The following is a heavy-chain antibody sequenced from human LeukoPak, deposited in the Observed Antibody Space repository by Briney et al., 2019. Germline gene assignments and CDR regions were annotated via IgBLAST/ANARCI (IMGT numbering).Heavy chain of an antibody. CDR1: GGSISSGDYY. Sequence: SETLSLTCTVSGGSISSGDYYWSWIRQPPGTGLEWIGYIYSSGSTNYNPSLKSRVTISVDTSKNQFSLKLSSVTAADTAVYYCARVDEGGYYYGMDVWGQGTTVTVSS. J-gene: IGHJ6*02. V-gene: IGHV4-61*08. CDR3: ARVDEGGYYYGMDV. D-gene: IGHD3-16*01. CDR2: IYSSGST.